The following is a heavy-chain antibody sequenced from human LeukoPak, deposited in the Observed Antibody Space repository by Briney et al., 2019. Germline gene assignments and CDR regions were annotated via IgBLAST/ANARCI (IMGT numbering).Heavy chain of an antibody. CDR3: ARDCIGCLGFDY. Sequence: ASVKVSCKASGSTFTSYGISWVRQAPGQGLEWMGWVSAYADDTNYVQKFRGRITMTTDTSTSTAYMELRSLRSDDTAVYYCARDCIGCLGFDYWGQGTLVTVSS. V-gene: IGHV1-18*01. CDR1: GSTFTSYG. CDR2: VSAYADDT. J-gene: IGHJ4*02. D-gene: IGHD1-26*01.